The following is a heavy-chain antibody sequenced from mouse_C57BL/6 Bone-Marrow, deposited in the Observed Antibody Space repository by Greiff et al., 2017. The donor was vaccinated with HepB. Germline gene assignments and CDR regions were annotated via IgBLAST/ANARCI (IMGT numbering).Heavy chain of an antibody. J-gene: IGHJ2*01. CDR1: GFNIKDDY. CDR3: TRGVVATVDY. V-gene: IGHV14-4*01. CDR2: IDPENGDT. D-gene: IGHD1-1*01. Sequence: EVQLQQSGAELVRPGASVKLSCTASGFNIKDDYMHWVKQRPEQGLEWIGWIDPENGDTEYASKFQGKATITVDTSSNTAYLQLSSLTSEDTAVYYCTRGVVATVDYWGQGTTLTVSS.